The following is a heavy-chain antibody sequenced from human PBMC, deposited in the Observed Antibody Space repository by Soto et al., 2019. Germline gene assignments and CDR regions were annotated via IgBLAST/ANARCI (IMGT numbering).Heavy chain of an antibody. CDR1: GGTFSSYS. CDR2: IIPIFGTA. Sequence: ASVKVSCKASGGTFSSYSISWVRQAPGQGLEWMGGIIPIFGTANYAQKFQGRVTITADKSTSTAYMELSSLRSEDTAVYYCAQALTTAFYDSSGYYLYWGQGTLVTVSS. J-gene: IGHJ4*02. V-gene: IGHV1-69*06. D-gene: IGHD3-22*01. CDR3: AQALTTAFYDSSGYYLY.